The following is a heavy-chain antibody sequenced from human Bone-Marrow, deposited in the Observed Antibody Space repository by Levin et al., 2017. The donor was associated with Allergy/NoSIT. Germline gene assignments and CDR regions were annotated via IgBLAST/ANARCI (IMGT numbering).Heavy chain of an antibody. J-gene: IGHJ5*02. CDR3: ARDGAPWYDFWSGYSRDPNWFDP. D-gene: IGHD3-3*01. CDR1: GYTFTDFY. CDR2: INPNSGAT. V-gene: IGHV1-2*06. Sequence: ASVKVSCKASGYTFTDFYIHWVRQAPGQGLEWMGRINPNSGATNYAQKFRGRVPMTRDTSISTAYMELTRLRSDDTAVYYCARDGAPWYDFWSGYSRDPNWFDPWGQGTLVTVSS.